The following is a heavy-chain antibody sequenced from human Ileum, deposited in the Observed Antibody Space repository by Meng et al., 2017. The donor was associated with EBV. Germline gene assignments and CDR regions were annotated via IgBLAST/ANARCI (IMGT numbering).Heavy chain of an antibody. CDR3: ARDGYSSGSD. D-gene: IGHD6-19*01. CDR2: IYHSGST. Sequence: QGQRQEAGPGLGNPWGTLSLAGAVSGGSISSSNWWSWVRKPPGKGLEWSGEIYHSGSTNYNPFLKSRVTISVDTSKNQFSLKLSSVTAADTAVYYCARDGYSSGSDWGQGTLVTVSS. J-gene: IGHJ4*02. V-gene: IGHV4-4*02. CDR1: GGSISSSNW.